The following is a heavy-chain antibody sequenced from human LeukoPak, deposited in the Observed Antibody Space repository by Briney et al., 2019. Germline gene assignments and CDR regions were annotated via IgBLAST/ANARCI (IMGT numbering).Heavy chain of an antibody. Sequence: SQTLSLTCTVSGGSISSGDYYWSWIRQPPGKGLEWIGYIYYSGSTYYNPSLKSRVTISVDTSKNRFSLKLSSVTAADTAVYYCARGLAGSSDPYDYWGQGTLVTVSS. J-gene: IGHJ4*02. V-gene: IGHV4-30-4*01. CDR2: IYYSGST. D-gene: IGHD6-6*01. CDR3: ARGLAGSSDPYDY. CDR1: GGSISSGDYY.